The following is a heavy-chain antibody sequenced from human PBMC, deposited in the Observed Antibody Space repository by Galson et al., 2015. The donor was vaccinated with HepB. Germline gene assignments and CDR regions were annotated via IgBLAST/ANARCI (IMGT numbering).Heavy chain of an antibody. CDR2: ISWKSGSI. D-gene: IGHD6-13*01. J-gene: IGHJ4*02. CDR1: GFTFDDYA. Sequence: SLRLSCAASGFTFDDYAMHWVRQGPGKGLEWVASISWKSGSIGYADSVKGRFLISRDNAKNSLYLQMNSLKTEDSAFYYCAKERRYSSSWYLGNWGQGTLVTVSS. CDR3: AKERRYSSSWYLGN. V-gene: IGHV3-9*01.